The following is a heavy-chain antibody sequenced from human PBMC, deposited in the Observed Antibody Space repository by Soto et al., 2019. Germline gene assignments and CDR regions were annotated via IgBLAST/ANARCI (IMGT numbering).Heavy chain of an antibody. D-gene: IGHD6-13*01. Sequence: SVKVSCKASVGTFSSYAISWVRQAPGQGLEWMGGIIPIFGTANYAQKFQGRVTITADESTSTAYMELSSLRSEDTAVYYCARVLEGSSWYSDRWFDPWGQGTLVTVSS. CDR1: VGTFSSYA. J-gene: IGHJ5*02. V-gene: IGHV1-69*13. CDR3: ARVLEGSSWYSDRWFDP. CDR2: IIPIFGTA.